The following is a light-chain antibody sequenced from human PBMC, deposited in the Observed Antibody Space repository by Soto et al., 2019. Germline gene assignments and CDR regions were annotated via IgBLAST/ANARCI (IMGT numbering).Light chain of an antibody. CDR1: QSVSSS. V-gene: IGKV3-15*01. Sequence: EVVMTQSPATLSVFPGERVSLSCRASQSVSSSLAWYQQKPGQAPRLLIYSASTRATDIPARFSGSRSGTEFTLTISSLESEDFAVYYCQQYINGYTFGQGTKLEIK. J-gene: IGKJ2*01. CDR3: QQYINGYT. CDR2: SAS.